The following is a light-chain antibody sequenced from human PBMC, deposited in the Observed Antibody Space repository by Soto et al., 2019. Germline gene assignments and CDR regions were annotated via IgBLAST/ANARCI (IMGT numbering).Light chain of an antibody. Sequence: DIQLTQSPSYMSTSKGATVNSTCRASQNIDNWLAWYQQQPGKAPKLLIYDASNLRSGVPSRFSGSGSGTDFTLTISSLQPEDFATYYCQQVRSFPITYGQGTRLEIK. CDR2: DAS. CDR1: QNIDNW. V-gene: IGKV1-12*01. CDR3: QQVRSFPIT. J-gene: IGKJ5*01.